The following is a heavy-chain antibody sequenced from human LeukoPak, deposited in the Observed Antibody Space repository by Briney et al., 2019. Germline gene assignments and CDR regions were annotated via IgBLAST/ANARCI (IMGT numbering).Heavy chain of an antibody. V-gene: IGHV3-7*01. CDR2: IKQDGSEK. D-gene: IGHD3-3*01. CDR1: GFTFSSYW. Sequence: PGGSLRLSCAASGFTFSSYWMSWVRQAPGKGLEWVANIKQDGSEKYYVDSVKGRFTISRDNAKNSLYLQMNSLRAEDTAVYYCARVQDDFWSGKADYWGQGTLVTVSS. CDR3: ARVQDDFWSGKADY. J-gene: IGHJ4*02.